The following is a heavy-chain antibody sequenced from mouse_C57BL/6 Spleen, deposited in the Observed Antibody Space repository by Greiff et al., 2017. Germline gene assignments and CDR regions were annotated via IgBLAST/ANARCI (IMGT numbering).Heavy chain of an antibody. J-gene: IGHJ4*01. CDR1: GYAFSSYW. Sequence: QVQLQQSGAELVKPGASVKISCKASGYAFSSYWMNWVKQRPGKGLEWIGQIYPGDGDTNYNGKFKGKATLTADKSSSTAYMQLSSLTSEDSAVYFCARSFYDGYPLYAMDYWGQGTSVTVSS. D-gene: IGHD2-3*01. CDR3: ARSFYDGYPLYAMDY. CDR2: IYPGDGDT. V-gene: IGHV1-80*01.